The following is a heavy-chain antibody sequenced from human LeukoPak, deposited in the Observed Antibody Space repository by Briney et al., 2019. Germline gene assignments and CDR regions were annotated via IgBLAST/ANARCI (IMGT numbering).Heavy chain of an antibody. CDR1: GYTFTGYY. CDR3: ARCGYSYGEDAFDI. V-gene: IGHV1-2*02. Sequence: ASVKVSCKASGYTFTGYYMHWVRQAPGQGLEWMGWINPNSGGTNYARKFQGRVTMTRDTSISTAYMELSRLRSDDTAVYYCARCGYSYGEDAFDIWGQGTMVTVSS. CDR2: INPNSGGT. D-gene: IGHD5-18*01. J-gene: IGHJ3*02.